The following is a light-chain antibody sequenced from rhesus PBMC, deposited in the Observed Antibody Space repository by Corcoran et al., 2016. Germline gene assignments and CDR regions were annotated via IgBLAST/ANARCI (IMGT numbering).Light chain of an antibody. CDR3: LQDIQLPYS. CDR2: LGS. Sequence: DIVMTQTPLSLPVTPGEPASISCRSSQSLLHSNAYTYLFWYLQKPGQSPQLLIYLGSTRAAGVPDRISGSVSGTDFTLKISRVEAEDVGVYYCLQDIQLPYSFGQGTKVEIK. CDR1: QSLLHSNAYTY. V-gene: IGKV2-78*01. J-gene: IGKJ2*01.